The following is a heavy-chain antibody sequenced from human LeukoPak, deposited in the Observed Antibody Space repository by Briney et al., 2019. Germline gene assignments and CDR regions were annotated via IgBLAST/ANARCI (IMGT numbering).Heavy chain of an antibody. CDR1: GYTFTSYA. Sequence: ASVKVSCKASGYTFTSYAMNWVRQAPGQGLEWMGWINTNTGNPTYAQGFTGRFVFSLDTSVSTAYLQISSLKAEDTAVYYCARDGIQLWTGYYYGMDVWGQGTTVTVSS. CDR2: INTNTGNP. V-gene: IGHV7-4-1*02. D-gene: IGHD5-18*01. J-gene: IGHJ6*02. CDR3: ARDGIQLWTGYYYGMDV.